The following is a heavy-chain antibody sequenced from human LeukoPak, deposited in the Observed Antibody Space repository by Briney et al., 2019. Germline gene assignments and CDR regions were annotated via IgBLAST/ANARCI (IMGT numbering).Heavy chain of an antibody. V-gene: IGHV4-39*01. CDR2: IYYRGST. J-gene: IGHJ4*02. CDR3: VRLTRGTSTRFSAD. CDR1: GGSISSSSYY. D-gene: IGHD2-2*01. Sequence: SETLSLTCTVSGGSISSSSYYWGWIRQPPGKGLEWIGSIYYRGSTYYNPSPKSRVTITVYTSKNQFSLQLSHVTAAATAAYYCVRLTRGTSTRFSADWGPGTLVTVSS.